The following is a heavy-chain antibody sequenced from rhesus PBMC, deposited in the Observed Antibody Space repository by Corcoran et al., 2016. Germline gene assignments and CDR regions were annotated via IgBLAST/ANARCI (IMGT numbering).Heavy chain of an antibody. J-gene: IGHJ1*01. CDR2: ITYSWST. Sequence: QVQLQESGPGLVKPSETLSLTCAVSGGSISSGYYYWSWIRQPPGKGLEWIGYITYSWSTSYNPSLKSRVTISRDTSKNQFSLKLGSVTAADTAVYYCARSYSWNTPPGGYFEFWGQGALVTVSS. V-gene: IGHV4-122*02. D-gene: IGHD1-20*01. CDR3: ARSYSWNTPPGGYFEF. CDR1: GGSISSGYYY.